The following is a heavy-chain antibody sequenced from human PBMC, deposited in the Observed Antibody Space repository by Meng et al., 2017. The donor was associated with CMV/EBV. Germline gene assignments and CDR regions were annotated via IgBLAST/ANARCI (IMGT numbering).Heavy chain of an antibody. J-gene: IGHJ5*02. V-gene: IGHV4-34*01. CDR2: INHSGST. CDR3: ARSNDWFDP. CDR1: GGSFSGYY. Sequence: ESLKISCAVYGGSFSGYYWSWIRQPPGKGLEWSGEINHSGSTNYNPSLKSRVTISVDTSKNRFSLKLSSVTAADTAVYYCARSNDWFDPWGQGTLVTVSS.